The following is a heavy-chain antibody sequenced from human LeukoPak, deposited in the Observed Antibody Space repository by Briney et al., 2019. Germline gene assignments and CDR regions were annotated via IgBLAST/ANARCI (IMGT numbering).Heavy chain of an antibody. D-gene: IGHD2-21*01. Sequence: GASVKVSCKASGYTFTGYYMHWVRQAPGQGLEWMGWINPNSGGTNYAQKFQGRVTMTRDTSISTAYMGLSRLRSDDTAVYYCARGRRIVVVIATSNWFDPWGQGTLVTVSS. CDR1: GYTFTGYY. J-gene: IGHJ5*02. CDR2: INPNSGGT. CDR3: ARGRRIVVVIATSNWFDP. V-gene: IGHV1-2*02.